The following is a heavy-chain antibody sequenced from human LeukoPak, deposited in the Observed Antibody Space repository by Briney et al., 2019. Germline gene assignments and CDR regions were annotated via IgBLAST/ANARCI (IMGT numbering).Heavy chain of an antibody. CDR1: GYTLTELS. J-gene: IGHJ4*02. D-gene: IGHD1-1*01. V-gene: IGHV1-24*01. CDR3: ATTNRPLEPADY. CDR2: FDPEDGET. Sequence: ASVKVSCKVSGYTLTELSMHWVRRAPGKGLEWMGGFDPEDGETIYAQKFQGRVTMTEDTSTDTAYMELSSLRSEDTAVYYCATTNRPLEPADYWGQGTLVTVSS.